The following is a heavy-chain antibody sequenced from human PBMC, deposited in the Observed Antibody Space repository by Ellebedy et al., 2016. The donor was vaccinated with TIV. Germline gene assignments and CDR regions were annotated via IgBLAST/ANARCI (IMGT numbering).Heavy chain of an antibody. D-gene: IGHD6-13*01. CDR3: AKDGAGSSSWYTEYFQH. V-gene: IGHV3-23*01. Sequence: GESLKISXAASGLTFSTYAMSWVRQAPGKGLERVSTIGGSGGSTYYADSVKGRFTISRDNSKNTLYLQMNSLRAEDTAVYYCAKDGAGSSSWYTEYFQHWGQGTLVTISS. J-gene: IGHJ1*01. CDR2: IGGSGGST. CDR1: GLTFSTYA.